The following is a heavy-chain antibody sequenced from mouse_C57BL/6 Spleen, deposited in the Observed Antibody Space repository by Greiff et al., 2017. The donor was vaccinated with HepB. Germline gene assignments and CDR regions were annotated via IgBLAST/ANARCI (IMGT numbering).Heavy chain of an antibody. CDR2: IHPNSGST. D-gene: IGHD2-1*01. CDR3: ASNYEGAYYFDY. J-gene: IGHJ2*01. V-gene: IGHV1-64*01. CDR1: GYTFTSYW. Sequence: VQLQQPGAELVKPGASVKLSCKASGYTFTSYWMHWVKQRPGQGLEWIGMIHPNSGSTNYNEKFKSKATLTVDKSSSTAYMQLSSLTSEDSAVYYCASNYEGAYYFDYWGQGTTLTVSS.